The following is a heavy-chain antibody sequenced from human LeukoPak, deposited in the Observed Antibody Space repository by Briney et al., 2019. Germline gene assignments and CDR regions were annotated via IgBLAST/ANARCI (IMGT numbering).Heavy chain of an antibody. Sequence: ASVKVSCKASGYTFTSYDINWVRQATGQGIEWMGWMSPNSGNTGSAQKFQGRVTITRNTSISTAYMELSSLRSEDTAVYYCARSPPNWGFDYWARGTLVTVSS. CDR2: MSPNSGNT. D-gene: IGHD7-27*01. V-gene: IGHV1-8*01. CDR3: ARSPPNWGFDY. CDR1: GYTFTSYD. J-gene: IGHJ4*02.